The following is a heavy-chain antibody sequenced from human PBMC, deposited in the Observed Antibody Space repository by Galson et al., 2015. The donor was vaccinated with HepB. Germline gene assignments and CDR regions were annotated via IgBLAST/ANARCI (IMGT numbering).Heavy chain of an antibody. CDR3: AQRRELDY. J-gene: IGHJ4*02. V-gene: IGHV3-23*01. CDR2: ISGSGDNT. CDR1: GFTFSSYV. D-gene: IGHD1-1*01. Sequence: SLRLSCAASGFTFSSYVMTWVRQAPGKGLEWVSGISGSGDNTYYADSVKGRFTISRDNSKNTLYLQMNSLRAEDTAVYYCAQRRELDYWGQGTLVTVSS.